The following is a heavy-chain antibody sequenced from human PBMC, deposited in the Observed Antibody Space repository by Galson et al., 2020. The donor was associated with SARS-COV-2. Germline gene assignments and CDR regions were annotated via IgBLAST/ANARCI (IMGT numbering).Heavy chain of an antibody. CDR2: ISCHNANT. V-gene: IGHV1-18*04. CDR3: AREEDTTDFNPYFDY. D-gene: IGHD1-26*01. CDR1: GYTFNRYG. Sequence: ASVKVSCKASGYTFNRYGISWVRQAPGQGLEWLGWISCHNANTNYPQKFQGRVTMTTDRWTSTVYMELRSLRSDDTAVYYCAREEDTTDFNPYFDYWGQGTQVTVSS. J-gene: IGHJ4*02.